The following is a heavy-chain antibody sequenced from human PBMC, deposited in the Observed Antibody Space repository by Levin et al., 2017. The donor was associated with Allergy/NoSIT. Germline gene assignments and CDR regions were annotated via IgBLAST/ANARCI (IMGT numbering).Heavy chain of an antibody. CDR2: IYYTGST. D-gene: IGHD4-23*01. V-gene: IGHV4-59*01. Sequence: SQTLSLTCTVSGASIRSYYWSWIRQPPGKGLEWIGYIYYTGSTNYNPSLKSRVTIPADTSKNQFSLTLSSVTTADTAVYYCARDRTAYGGNSVVYYYGMDVWGQGTTVTVSS. J-gene: IGHJ6*02. CDR3: ARDRTAYGGNSVVYYYGMDV. CDR1: GASIRSYY.